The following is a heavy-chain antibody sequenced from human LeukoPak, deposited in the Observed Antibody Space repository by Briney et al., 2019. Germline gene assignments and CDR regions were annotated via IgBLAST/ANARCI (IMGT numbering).Heavy chain of an antibody. D-gene: IGHD6-13*01. Sequence: GGSLRLSCAASGFTFSSYSMNWVRQAPGKGLEWVSYISSSSITIYYADSVKGRFTISRDNSKNTLYLQMNSLRAEDTAVYYCAKGYSSSWDYPLDAFDIWGQGTMVTVSS. V-gene: IGHV3-48*01. J-gene: IGHJ3*02. CDR3: AKGYSSSWDYPLDAFDI. CDR1: GFTFSSYS. CDR2: ISSSSITI.